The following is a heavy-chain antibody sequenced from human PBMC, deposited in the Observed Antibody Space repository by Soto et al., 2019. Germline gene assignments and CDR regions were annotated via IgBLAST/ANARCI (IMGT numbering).Heavy chain of an antibody. CDR2: IYNSGTT. Sequence: QVQLPESGPGLVKPSQSLYLTCTVSGGSINYSPYFWSWIRQTPGKGLEWFGHIYNSGTTYTNPSLNSRATISGDTSPNQFSLNLKSVTAADTAVYYCARGPSADKVDYWGQGTLVTVSS. CDR3: ARGPSADKVDY. D-gene: IGHD3-3*01. CDR1: GGSINYSPYF. V-gene: IGHV4-30-4*01. J-gene: IGHJ4*02.